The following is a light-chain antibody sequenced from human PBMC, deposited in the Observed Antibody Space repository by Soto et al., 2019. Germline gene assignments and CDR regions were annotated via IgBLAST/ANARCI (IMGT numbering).Light chain of an antibody. V-gene: IGKV3-11*01. CDR2: DVS. CDR3: QQRSNWPPLFT. Sequence: EIVLTQSPATLSLSPGERATLSCRASQSVSSYLAWYQQKPGQAPRLLIYDVSNRATGIPARFSGGGSGTDFTLTISSLEPEDFAVYYCQQRSNWPPLFTFGPGTKVDIK. CDR1: QSVSSY. J-gene: IGKJ3*01.